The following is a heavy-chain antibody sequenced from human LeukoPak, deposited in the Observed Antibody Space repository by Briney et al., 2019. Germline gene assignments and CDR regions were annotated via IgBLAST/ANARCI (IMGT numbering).Heavy chain of an antibody. CDR2: INPNSGGT. V-gene: IGHV1-2*02. CDR1: GYTFTSYY. D-gene: IGHD5-18*01. Sequence: ASVKVSCKASGYTFTSYYMHWVRQAPGQGLEWMGWINPNSGGTNYAQKFQGRVTMTRDTSIGTAYMELSRLRSDDTAVYYCARDFRAAMVSDWFDPWGQGTLVTVSS. CDR3: ARDFRAAMVSDWFDP. J-gene: IGHJ5*02.